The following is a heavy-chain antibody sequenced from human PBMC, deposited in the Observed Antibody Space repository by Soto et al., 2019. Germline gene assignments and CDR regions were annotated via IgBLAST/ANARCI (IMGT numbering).Heavy chain of an antibody. CDR3: ARDPPGYYYGSGSYYPFFDY. Sequence: ALVKVSCKASGYTFTSYGISWVRQAPGQGLEWMGWISAYNGNTNYAQKLQGRVTMTTDTSTSTAYMELRSLRSDDTAVYYCARDPPGYYYGSGSYYPFFDYWGQGTLVTVSS. D-gene: IGHD3-10*01. CDR1: GYTFTSYG. CDR2: ISAYNGNT. V-gene: IGHV1-18*01. J-gene: IGHJ4*02.